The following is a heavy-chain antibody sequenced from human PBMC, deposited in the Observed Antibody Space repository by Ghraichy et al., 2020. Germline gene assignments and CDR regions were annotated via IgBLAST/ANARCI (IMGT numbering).Heavy chain of an antibody. D-gene: IGHD6-13*01. CDR1: GFTFSSYG. V-gene: IGHV3-30*02. CDR3: GKEGQLSPKTYAFDI. Sequence: GGSLRLSCAASGFTFSSYGMHWVRQAPGKGLEWVAFIRSAGSNKYYAASVNGRFTISRDDSKNTLYLQMNSLRAEDTAVYYCGKEGQLSPKTYAFDIWGQGTMVTVSS. CDR2: IRSAGSNK. J-gene: IGHJ3*02.